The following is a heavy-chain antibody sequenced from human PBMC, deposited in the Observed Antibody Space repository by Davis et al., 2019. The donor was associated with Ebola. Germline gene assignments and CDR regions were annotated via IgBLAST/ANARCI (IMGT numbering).Heavy chain of an antibody. CDR3: ARTPQYSSYGAYFDS. D-gene: IGHD4-11*01. Sequence: SETLSLTCTVSGGSISSYYWSWIRQPPGKGLEWIGYIYYSGSTNYNPSLKSRVTISIDTSKNQFSLKLSSVTAADTAMYYCARTPQYSSYGAYFDSWGQGTLVTVSS. CDR2: IYYSGST. J-gene: IGHJ4*02. V-gene: IGHV4-59*01. CDR1: GGSISSYY.